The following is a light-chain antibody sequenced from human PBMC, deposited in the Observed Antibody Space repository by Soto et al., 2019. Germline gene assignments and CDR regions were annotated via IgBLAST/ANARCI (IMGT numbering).Light chain of an antibody. V-gene: IGKV1-39*01. J-gene: IGKJ1*01. CDR2: TSS. CDR3: QQSYSAPWT. CDR1: QTVNNF. Sequence: DIQMTQSPSSLSASVGDRGTIACRASQTVNNFLNWYQHKAAKAPRLLISTSSSLQSGVPSRFSGSGSGIDFTLSINGLQPEDFATYYCQQSYSAPWTFGHGTRVEIK.